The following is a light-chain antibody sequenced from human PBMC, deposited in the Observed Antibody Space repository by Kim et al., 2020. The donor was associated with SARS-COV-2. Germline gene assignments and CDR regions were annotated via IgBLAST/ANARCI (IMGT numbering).Light chain of an antibody. CDR3: GTWDTTLRAV. Sequence: PGHKVTISCSGSSSNIENNYVSWYQQLPGTAPKLLIYDNDKRPSGIRDRFSGSKSGTSATLEITGLQTGDEADYYCGTWDTTLRAVFGGGTQLTVL. V-gene: IGLV1-51*01. CDR2: DND. CDR1: SSNIENNY. J-gene: IGLJ3*02.